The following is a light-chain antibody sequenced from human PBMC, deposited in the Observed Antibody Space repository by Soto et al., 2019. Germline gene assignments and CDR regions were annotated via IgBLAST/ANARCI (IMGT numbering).Light chain of an antibody. CDR3: CSYAGSSTFVV. CDR1: SSDVGSYNL. J-gene: IGLJ2*01. CDR2: EVN. Sequence: QSVLTQPASVSGSPGQSITISCTGTSSDVGSYNLVSWYQQHPGKAPKLIISEVNKRPSGVSSRFSGSKSGYTASLTISGLQAEDEADYYCCSYAGSSTFVVFGGGTELTVL. V-gene: IGLV2-23*02.